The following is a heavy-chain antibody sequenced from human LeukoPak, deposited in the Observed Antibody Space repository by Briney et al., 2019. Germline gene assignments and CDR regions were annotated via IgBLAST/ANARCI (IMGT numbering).Heavy chain of an antibody. CDR2: IYSTGST. D-gene: IGHD2-21*01. Sequence: PSETLSLTRTVSGGSINFYYWSWIRQPAGKGLEWIGRIYSTGSTNYSPSLKSRVTMSADKSKNQFSLNLSSVTAADTAVYYCARGMADPYSFDSWGQGTLVTVSS. CDR3: ARGMADPYSFDS. CDR1: GGSINFYY. V-gene: IGHV4-4*07. J-gene: IGHJ4*02.